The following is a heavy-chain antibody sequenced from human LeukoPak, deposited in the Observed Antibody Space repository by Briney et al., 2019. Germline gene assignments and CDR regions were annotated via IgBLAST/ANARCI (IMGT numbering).Heavy chain of an antibody. Sequence: SETLSLTCTVSGGSISSGSYYWGWLRQPPGKGLEWIGSIYYSGTTYYNPSLKSRVTISLDTFKNQFSLKLSSMTAADTAVYYCARDSRGYSGGFDYWGQGTLVTVSS. CDR2: IYYSGTT. J-gene: IGHJ4*02. CDR1: GGSISSGSYY. CDR3: ARDSRGYSGGFDY. V-gene: IGHV4-39*07. D-gene: IGHD2-15*01.